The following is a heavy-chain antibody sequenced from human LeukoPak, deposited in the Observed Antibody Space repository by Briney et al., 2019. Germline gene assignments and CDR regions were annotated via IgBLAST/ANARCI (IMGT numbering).Heavy chain of an antibody. CDR3: ARGPTYYYDSSGYSWSN. Sequence: ASVKVSCKASGGTFSSYAISWVRQAPGQGLEWMGRIIPILGIANYAQKFQGRVTITADKSTSTAYMELSSLRPEDTAVYYCARGPTYYYDSSGYSWSNWGQGTLFTSPQ. J-gene: IGHJ4*02. D-gene: IGHD3-22*01. CDR2: IIPILGIA. V-gene: IGHV1-69*04. CDR1: GGTFSSYA.